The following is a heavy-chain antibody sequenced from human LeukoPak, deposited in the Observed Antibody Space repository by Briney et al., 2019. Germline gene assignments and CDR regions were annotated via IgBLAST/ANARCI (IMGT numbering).Heavy chain of an antibody. CDR3: ARERIYSSSKPMDY. D-gene: IGHD6-6*01. CDR1: AYSFTSEY. Sequence: AGVRFSFGGAAYSFTSEYIQGVREALGQGLEWMGWINPNSGGTNYAQKFQGRVTMTRDTSISTAYMELSRLRSDDTAVYYCARERIYSSSKPMDYWGQGTLVTVSS. J-gene: IGHJ4*02. CDR2: INPNSGGT. V-gene: IGHV1-2*02.